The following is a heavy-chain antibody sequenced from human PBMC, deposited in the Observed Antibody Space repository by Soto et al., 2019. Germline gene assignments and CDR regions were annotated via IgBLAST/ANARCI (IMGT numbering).Heavy chain of an antibody. D-gene: IGHD1-1*01. CDR3: ARVERGTATTVVDAFDI. CDR1: GGFVSSGSYY. J-gene: IGHJ3*02. V-gene: IGHV4-34*01. Sequence: QVQLQQWGAGLLKPSETLSLTCAVYGGFVSSGSYYWSWIRQPPGKGLEWIGEMSHSGGTHFNPSLKSRVTISGDTSKNQLPLKMSSVTSAETALYYCARVERGTATTVVDAFDIWGPGTMVTVSS. CDR2: MSHSGGT.